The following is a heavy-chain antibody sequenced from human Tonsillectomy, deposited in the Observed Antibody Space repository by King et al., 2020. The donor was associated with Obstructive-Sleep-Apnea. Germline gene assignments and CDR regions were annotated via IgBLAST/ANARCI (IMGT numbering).Heavy chain of an antibody. CDR2: INHSGST. CDR3: ATGSGAAAVNWFDP. V-gene: IGHV4-34*01. J-gene: IGHJ5*02. D-gene: IGHD6-13*01. Sequence: VQLQQWGAGLLKPSETLSLTCAVFGGSFSDYYWSWIRQPPGRGLEWIGEINHSGSTNYNPSLKSRVTISVDTSKNQFSLELTSVTAADTAVYYCATGSGAAAVNWFDPWGQGTLVTVSS. CDR1: GGSFSDYY.